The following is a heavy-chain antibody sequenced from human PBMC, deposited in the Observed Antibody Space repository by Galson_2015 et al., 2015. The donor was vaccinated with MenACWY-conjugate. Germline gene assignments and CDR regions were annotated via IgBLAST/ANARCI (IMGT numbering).Heavy chain of an antibody. CDR2: INPLYSNT. CDR1: GYTFITYT. CDR3: ARTGTDGYYVGSYSDP. V-gene: IGHV1-3*01. Sequence: SVKVSCKASGYTFITYTIHWVRQAPGQGLEWVGWINPLYSNTKYSQKFQGRVTITKDTSASTSYMELSSLRSEDTAVYYCARTGTDGYYVGSYSDPWGQGTLVTVSS. D-gene: IGHD1-26*01. J-gene: IGHJ5*02.